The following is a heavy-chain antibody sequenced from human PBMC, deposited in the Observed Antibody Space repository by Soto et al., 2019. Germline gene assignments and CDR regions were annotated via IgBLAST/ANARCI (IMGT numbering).Heavy chain of an antibody. V-gene: IGHV1-69*04. J-gene: IGHJ4*02. Sequence: SVKVSCKASGGTFSSYTISWVRQAPGQGLEWMGRIIPILGIANYAQKFQGRVTITRDTSASTAYMELSSLRSEDTAVYYCARDMGATDYWGQGTLVTVSS. CDR3: ARDMGATDY. D-gene: IGHD1-26*01. CDR2: IIPILGIA. CDR1: GGTFSSYT.